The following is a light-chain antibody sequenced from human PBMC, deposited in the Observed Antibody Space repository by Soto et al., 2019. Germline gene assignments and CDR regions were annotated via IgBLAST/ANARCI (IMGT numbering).Light chain of an antibody. CDR1: QSLSSSY. CDR2: ATS. V-gene: IGKV3-20*01. CDR3: QQYGTSPYT. Sequence: EIVLTQSPGTLSLSPGERATLSCRASQSLSSSYLGWYQQKLGQAPRLLMLATSSRATGIPDRFSGSGSGTHFTLTISRLEPEDSAVYYCQQYGTSPYTFGPGTKVEI. J-gene: IGKJ2*01.